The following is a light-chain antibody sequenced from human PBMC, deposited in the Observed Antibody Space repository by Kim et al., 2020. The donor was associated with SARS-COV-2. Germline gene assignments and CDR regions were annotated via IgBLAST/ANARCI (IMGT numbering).Light chain of an antibody. V-gene: IGKV1-9*01. Sequence: IQLTQSPSSLSASVGDRVIITCRAGQDIKTYLAWYQQKPGKAPKLLIHTASTLQSGVPSRFSGSGSGTDFTLTISSPQPEDSATYYCQQVHTLPYTFGQGTKLEI. CDR3: QQVHTLPYT. CDR1: QDIKTY. CDR2: TAS. J-gene: IGKJ2*01.